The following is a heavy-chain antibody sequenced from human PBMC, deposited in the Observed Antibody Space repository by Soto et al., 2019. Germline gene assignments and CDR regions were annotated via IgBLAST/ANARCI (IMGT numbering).Heavy chain of an antibody. D-gene: IGHD6-19*01. CDR3: ARDSVAGYYYYYYGMDV. CDR1: GYTFTSYY. V-gene: IGHV1-46*01. Sequence: ASVKVSCKASGYTFTSYYMHWVRQAPGQGLEWMGIINPSGGSTSYAQKFQGRVTMTRDTSTSTVYMELSSLRSEDTAVYYCARDSVAGYYYYYYGMDVWGQGTTVTVS. CDR2: INPSGGST. J-gene: IGHJ6*02.